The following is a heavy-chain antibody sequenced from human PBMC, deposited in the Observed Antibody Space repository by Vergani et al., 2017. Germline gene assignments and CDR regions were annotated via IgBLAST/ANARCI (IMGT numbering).Heavy chain of an antibody. V-gene: IGHV2-26*01. CDR2: IFSNDEK. D-gene: IGHD1-26*01. Sequence: QVTLRESGPALVKPTQTLTLTCTFSGFSLSNARMGVSWIRQPPGKALEWLAHIFSNDEKSYSTSLKSRLTISKDTSKSQVVLTMTNMDPVDTATYYCALHHSGSYYSFDYWGQGTLVTVSS. CDR1: GFSLSNARMG. J-gene: IGHJ4*02. CDR3: ALHHSGSYYSFDY.